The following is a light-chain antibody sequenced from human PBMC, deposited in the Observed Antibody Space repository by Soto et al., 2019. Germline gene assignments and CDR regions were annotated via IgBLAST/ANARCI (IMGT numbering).Light chain of an antibody. Sequence: EIVLTPSPGTRSLSPGERATLSCRASQSISGNYLAWYQQKPGQAPRLLIYGASNRATGIPERFSGSGSGTDFTLTISRLEPQDSTMYYCQQYVISVTFGQGTRLEIK. V-gene: IGKV3-20*01. CDR2: GAS. CDR1: QSISGNY. J-gene: IGKJ5*01. CDR3: QQYVISVT.